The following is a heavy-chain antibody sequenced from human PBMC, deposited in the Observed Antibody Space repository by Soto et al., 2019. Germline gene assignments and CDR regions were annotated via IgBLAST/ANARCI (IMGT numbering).Heavy chain of an antibody. CDR2: TYYGSKWYN. J-gene: IGHJ1*01. CDR1: GDSVSGSSAA. Sequence: SQTLSLTCAISGDSVSGSSAAWNWIRQSPSRGLEWLGRTYYGSKWYNDYAVSVKSRITINPDTSKNQFSLQLNSVTPEDTAVYYCARGLVYCSGGSCYSAEYFQHWGQGTLVTVSS. D-gene: IGHD2-15*01. CDR3: ARGLVYCSGGSCYSAEYFQH. V-gene: IGHV6-1*01.